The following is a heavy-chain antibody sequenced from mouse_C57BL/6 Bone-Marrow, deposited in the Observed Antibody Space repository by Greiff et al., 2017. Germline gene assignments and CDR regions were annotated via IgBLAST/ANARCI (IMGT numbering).Heavy chain of an antibody. CDR2: IYPRSGNT. CDR3: AGYYGSSYLYAMDY. V-gene: IGHV1-81*01. CDR1: GYTFTSYG. D-gene: IGHD1-1*01. J-gene: IGHJ4*01. Sequence: VKLQESGAELARPGASVKLSCKASGYTFTSYGISWVKQRTGQGLEWIGEIYPRSGNTYYNEKFKGKATLTADKSSSTAYMELRSLTSEDSAVYFCAGYYGSSYLYAMDYWGQGTSVTVSS.